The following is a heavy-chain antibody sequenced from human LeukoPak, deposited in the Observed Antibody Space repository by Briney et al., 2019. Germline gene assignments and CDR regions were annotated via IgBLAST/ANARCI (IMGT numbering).Heavy chain of an antibody. Sequence: PSETLSLTCTVSGGSISGNYWSWIRQSPGEGLEWIGYIYYTGSTDYNPSLKSRVTISVDTSKNQFSLKLSSVTAADTAVYYCASLQIGGFDYWGQGTLVTVSS. CDR2: IYYTGST. D-gene: IGHD3-10*01. V-gene: IGHV4-59*08. CDR1: GGSISGNY. J-gene: IGHJ4*02. CDR3: ASLQIGGFDY.